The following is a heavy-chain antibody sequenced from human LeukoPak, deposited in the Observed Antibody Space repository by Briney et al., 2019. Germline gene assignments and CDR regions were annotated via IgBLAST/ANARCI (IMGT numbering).Heavy chain of an antibody. Sequence: SVKVSCKASGGTFSSYAISWVRQAPGQGLEWMGGIIPIFGTANYAQKFQGRVTITADESTSTAYMELSSLRSDDTAVYYCARDQDSSGWSEADAFDIWGQGTMVTVSS. CDR2: IIPIFGTA. D-gene: IGHD6-19*01. V-gene: IGHV1-69*13. J-gene: IGHJ3*02. CDR3: ARDQDSSGWSEADAFDI. CDR1: GGTFSSYA.